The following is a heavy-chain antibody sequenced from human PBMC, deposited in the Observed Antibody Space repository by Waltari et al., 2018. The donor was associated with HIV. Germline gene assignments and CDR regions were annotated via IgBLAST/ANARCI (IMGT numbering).Heavy chain of an antibody. CDR3: ARVFRGTVNYFDSRLGH. Sequence: QVQLVQSGAEVKKPGASVKVSCKASGYTFSDYSMHWLRQAPGKGLEWIGWINPNSGGTRYAEKFQVRVTMTRDTSISTAYMELSRLRFDDTAVYYCARVFRGTVNYFDSRLGHWGQGTLVTVSS. CDR1: GYTFSDYS. V-gene: IGHV1-2*02. CDR2: INPNSGGT. J-gene: IGHJ5*02. D-gene: IGHD3-22*01.